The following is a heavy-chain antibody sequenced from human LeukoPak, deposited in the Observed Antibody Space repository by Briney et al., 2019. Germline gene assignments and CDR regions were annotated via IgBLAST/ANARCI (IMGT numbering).Heavy chain of an antibody. CDR2: INHSGST. J-gene: IGHJ6*03. CDR3: ARGPEWYQLLFYYYYYMDV. D-gene: IGHD2-2*01. CDR1: GGSFSGYY. V-gene: IGHV4-34*01. Sequence: SETLSLTCAVYGGSFSGYYWSWIRQPPGKGLEWIGEINHSGSTNYNPSPKSRVTISVDTSKNQFSLKLSSVTAADTAVYYCARGPEWYQLLFYYYYYMDVWGKGTTVTVSS.